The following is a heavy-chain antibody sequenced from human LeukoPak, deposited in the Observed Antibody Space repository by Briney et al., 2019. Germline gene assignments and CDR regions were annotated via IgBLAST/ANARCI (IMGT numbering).Heavy chain of an antibody. CDR1: GFTFSSYG. V-gene: IGHV3-30*18. Sequence: GGSLRLSCAASGFTFSSYGMHWVRQAPGKGLEWVALISYDGSNKYYVDSVKGRFTISRDNSKNTLYLQMNSLRAEDTAVYYCAKDRRRGRYYDSSGYYFDYWGQGTLVTVSS. CDR2: ISYDGSNK. J-gene: IGHJ4*02. CDR3: AKDRRRGRYYDSSGYYFDY. D-gene: IGHD3-22*01.